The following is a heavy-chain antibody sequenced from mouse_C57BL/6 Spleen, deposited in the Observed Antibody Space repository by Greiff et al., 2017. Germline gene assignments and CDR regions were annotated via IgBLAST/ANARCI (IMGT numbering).Heavy chain of an antibody. CDR1: GFTFSSYA. CDR2: ISDGGSYT. J-gene: IGHJ2*01. Sequence: EVQRVESGGGLVKPGGSLKLSCAASGFTFSSYAMSWVRQTPEKRLEWVATISDGGSYTYYPDNVKGRFTISRDNAKNNLYLQMSHLKSEDTAMYYCAREGGLGYFDYWGQGTTLTVSS. V-gene: IGHV5-4*01. CDR3: AREGGLGYFDY. D-gene: IGHD4-1*01.